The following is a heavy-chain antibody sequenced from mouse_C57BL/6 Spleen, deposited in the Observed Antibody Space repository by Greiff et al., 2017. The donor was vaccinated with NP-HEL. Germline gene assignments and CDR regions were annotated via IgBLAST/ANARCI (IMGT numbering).Heavy chain of an antibody. CDR1: GFNIKDDY. D-gene: IGHD2-12*01. Sequence: VQLQQSGAELVRPGASVKLSCTASGFNIKDDYMHWVKQRPEQGLEWIGRIDPENGDTEYASKFPGTATITADTSSNTAYLQLSSLTSEDTAVYYCTTVNDDWFAYWGQGTLVTVSA. V-gene: IGHV14-4*01. J-gene: IGHJ3*01. CDR3: TTVNDDWFAY. CDR2: IDPENGDT.